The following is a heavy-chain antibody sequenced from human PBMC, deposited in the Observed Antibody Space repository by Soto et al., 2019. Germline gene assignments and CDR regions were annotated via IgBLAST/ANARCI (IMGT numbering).Heavy chain of an antibody. V-gene: IGHV3-23*01. CDR2: LSNTGRRT. J-gene: IGHJ4*02. CDR1: LFPFGANA. D-gene: IGHD1-26*01. Sequence: PGGSLRLSCVVSLFPFGANAMSWVRQAPGKGLEWVSGLSNTGRRTSYADSVKGRFNISRDNSENTVYLQMNSLRVEGTAVYYCATEMGATQGPFDNWGQGTLVTVSS. CDR3: ATEMGATQGPFDN.